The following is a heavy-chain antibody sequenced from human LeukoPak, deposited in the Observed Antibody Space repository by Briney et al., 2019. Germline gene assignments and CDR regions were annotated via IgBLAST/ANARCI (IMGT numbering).Heavy chain of an antibody. J-gene: IGHJ4*02. CDR2: INPNSGGT. V-gene: IGHV1-2*06. CDR1: GYTFTGYY. D-gene: IGHD2-15*01. Sequence: ASVKVSCKASGYTFTGYYMHWVRQAPGQGLEWMGRINPNSGGTNYAQKFQGRVTKTRDTSISTAYMELSRLRSDDTAVYYCARDSCSGGSCYYVYWGQGTLVTVSS. CDR3: ARDSCSGGSCYYVY.